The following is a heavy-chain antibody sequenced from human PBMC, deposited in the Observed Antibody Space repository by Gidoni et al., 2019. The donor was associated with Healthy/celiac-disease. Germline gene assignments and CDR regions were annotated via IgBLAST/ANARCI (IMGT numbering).Heavy chain of an antibody. D-gene: IGHD4-17*01. J-gene: IGHJ6*03. V-gene: IGHV3-73*02. CDR1: GFTFSGSA. CDR3: TSDYGDYYYYMDV. Sequence: EVQLVESGGGLVQPGGSLKLSCAASGFTFSGSAMHWVRQASGQGLEWVGRSRSKANSYATAYAASVKGRFTISRDDSKNTAYLQMNSLKTEDTAVYYCTSDYGDYYYYMDVWGKGTTVTVSS. CDR2: SRSKANSYAT.